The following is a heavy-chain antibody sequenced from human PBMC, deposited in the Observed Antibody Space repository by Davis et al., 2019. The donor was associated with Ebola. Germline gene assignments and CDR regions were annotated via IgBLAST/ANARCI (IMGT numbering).Heavy chain of an antibody. J-gene: IGHJ4*02. CDR2: INHSGDSI. V-gene: IGHV3-11*01. CDR1: GFTFSDYY. Sequence: LGGSLRLSCAASGFTFSDYYMSWVRQAPGKGLEWISCINHSGDSIFYADFVKGRFTMSRDNAKNFLYLQLSSLRADDTAMYYCARNSAPPDYWGQGALVTVSS. CDR3: ARNSAPPDY. D-gene: IGHD6-6*01.